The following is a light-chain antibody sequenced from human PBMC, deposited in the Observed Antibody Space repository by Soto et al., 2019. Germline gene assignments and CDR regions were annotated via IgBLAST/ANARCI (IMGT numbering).Light chain of an antibody. V-gene: IGLV1-44*01. CDR3: AAWDDSLNGLV. CDR1: SSNIGSNT. CDR2: SNN. J-gene: IGLJ2*01. Sequence: QLVLTQPPSASGTPGQRVTISCSGSSSNIGSNTVNGYQQLPGTAPKLLIYSNNQRPSGVTDRFSASKSGTSASLAISGLQSEDEADYYCAAWDDSLNGLVFGGGTKLTVL.